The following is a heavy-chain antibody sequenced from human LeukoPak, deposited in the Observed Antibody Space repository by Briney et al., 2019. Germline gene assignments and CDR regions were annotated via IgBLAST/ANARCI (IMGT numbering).Heavy chain of an antibody. D-gene: IGHD4-23*01. CDR3: ARLGRWTQAWSYGI. V-gene: IGHV4-34*01. J-gene: IGHJ4*02. CDR1: GGSFSGYY. CDR2: INHSGST. Sequence: SETLSLTCAVYGGSFSGYYWSWIRQPPGKGLEWIGEINHSGSTNYNPSLKSRVTISVDTSKNQFSLKLSSVTAADTAVYYCARLGRWTQAWSYGIWGRGTLVTVSS.